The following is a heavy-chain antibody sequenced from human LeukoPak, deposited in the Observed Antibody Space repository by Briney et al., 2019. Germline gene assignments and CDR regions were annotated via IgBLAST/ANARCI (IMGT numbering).Heavy chain of an antibody. J-gene: IGHJ4*02. Sequence: GGSLRLSSAASGFTFDDYAMHWVRQAPGKGLEWVSGISWNSGSIGYADSVKGRFTISRDNAKNSLYLQMNSLRAEDMALYYCAKDIHYYDSSGFDYWGQGTLVTVSS. V-gene: IGHV3-9*03. CDR3: AKDIHYYDSSGFDY. CDR1: GFTFDDYA. D-gene: IGHD3-22*01. CDR2: ISWNSGSI.